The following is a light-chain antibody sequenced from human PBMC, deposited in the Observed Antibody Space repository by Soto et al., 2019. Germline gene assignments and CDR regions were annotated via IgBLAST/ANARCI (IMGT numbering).Light chain of an antibody. V-gene: IGKV1-9*01. CDR1: QGISSY. J-gene: IGKJ5*01. Sequence: IQLTQPPSSLSASVGDRVTITCRASQGISSYLGWYQQKPGKAPKLLIYEASTLQSGVPSRFSGSGSGTEFTLTISGLLPEDFAAYHCQQLYTLPFTFGQGTRLEIK. CDR2: EAS. CDR3: QQLYTLPFT.